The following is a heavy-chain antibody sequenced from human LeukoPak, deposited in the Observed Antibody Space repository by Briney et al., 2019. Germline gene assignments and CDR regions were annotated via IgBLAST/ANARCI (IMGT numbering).Heavy chain of an antibody. Sequence: GGSLRLSCAASGFTFSDYAMSWVRQAPGKGLVWISTISGSGTATHYADSVKGRFTISRDNSKNTLYLQMNSLRADDTAAYYCAKGHRLCSSGNCNSQVDSWGHGTLVIVPS. J-gene: IGHJ5*01. D-gene: IGHD2-15*01. CDR3: AKGHRLCSSGNCNSQVDS. CDR2: ISGSGTAT. CDR1: GFTFSDYA. V-gene: IGHV3-23*01.